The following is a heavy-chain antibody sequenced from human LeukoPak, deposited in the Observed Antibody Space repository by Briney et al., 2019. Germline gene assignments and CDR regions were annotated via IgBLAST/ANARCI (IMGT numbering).Heavy chain of an antibody. V-gene: IGHV3-23*01. CDR3: AKQRGYGNSGHFDY. Sequence: GGSLRLSCAASGFTFSSYSMNWVRQAPGKGLEWVSDINAGGISTYYAGSVKGRFSISRDNSKNTLFLQMNSLRDEDTALYYCAKQRGYGNSGHFDYWGQGTLVTVSS. J-gene: IGHJ4*02. CDR1: GFTFSSYS. CDR2: INAGGIST. D-gene: IGHD6-25*01.